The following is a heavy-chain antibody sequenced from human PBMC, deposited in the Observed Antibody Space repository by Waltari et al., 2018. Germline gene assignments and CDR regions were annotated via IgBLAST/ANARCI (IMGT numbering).Heavy chain of an antibody. Sequence: QLQLQESGPGLVKPSETLSLTCTVSGDSISSPTYYWGWIRQPPGKGLEWIGTRYHSGGTFYVPSLKSRVSISLDTSKSQFSLKLRSVTATDTAVYYCARGVAVGGNTHLDYWGQGALVTVSS. CDR1: GDSISSPTYY. V-gene: IGHV4-39*07. CDR2: RYHSGGT. CDR3: ARGVAVGGNTHLDY. J-gene: IGHJ4*02. D-gene: IGHD6-19*01.